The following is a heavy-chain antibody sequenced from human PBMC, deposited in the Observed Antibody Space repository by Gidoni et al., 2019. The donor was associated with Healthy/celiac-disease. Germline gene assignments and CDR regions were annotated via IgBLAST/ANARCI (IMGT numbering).Heavy chain of an antibody. CDR1: GFTFSSYD. V-gene: IGHV3-13*01. CDR3: ARGLRTTVTREIYLFEYYGMDV. D-gene: IGHD4-17*01. CDR2: IGTAGDT. Sequence: EVQLVESGGGLVQPGGSLRLSCAASGFTFSSYDMHWVRQATGKGLEWVSAIGTAGDTYYPGSVKGRFTISRENAKNSLYLQMNSLRAGDTAVYYCARGLRTTVTREIYLFEYYGMDVWGQGTTVTVSS. J-gene: IGHJ6*02.